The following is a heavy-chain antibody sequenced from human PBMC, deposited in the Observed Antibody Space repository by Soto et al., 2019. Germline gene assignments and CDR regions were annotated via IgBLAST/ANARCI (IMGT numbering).Heavy chain of an antibody. J-gene: IGHJ5*01. Sequence: QVQLVQSGAEVKKPGASVMVSCKASGYTFISYAMHWVRHAPGQRLEWMGWINTGNGNTRYSQKFQGRVTLTRDTSARTAFMVLRRRRYEDTAVYYCARNSFFSSSWYVCDSRGQGTLVTGSS. V-gene: IGHV1-3*04. D-gene: IGHD6-13*01. CDR2: INTGNGNT. CDR1: GYTFISYA. CDR3: ARNSFFSSSWYVCDS.